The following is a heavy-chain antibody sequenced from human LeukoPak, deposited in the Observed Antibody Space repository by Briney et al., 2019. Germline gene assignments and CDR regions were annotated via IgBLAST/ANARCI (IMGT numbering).Heavy chain of an antibody. CDR1: GGSISSGSYY. CDR3: ARCDGWSGTSLDY. V-gene: IGHV4-61*02. Sequence: SETLSLTCTVTGGSISSGSYYWSWIRQPAGKGLEWIGRIYTSGSTNYNPSLKSRVTISVDTSKNQFSLKLSSVTAADTAVYYCARCDGWSGTSLDYWGQGTLVTVSS. CDR2: IYTSGST. D-gene: IGHD1-7*01. J-gene: IGHJ4*02.